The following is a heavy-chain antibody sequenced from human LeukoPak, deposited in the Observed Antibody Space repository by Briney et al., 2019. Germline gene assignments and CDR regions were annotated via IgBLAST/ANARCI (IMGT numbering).Heavy chain of an antibody. CDR3: ARIRDYYYYGMDV. D-gene: IGHD3-3*01. J-gene: IGHJ6*02. CDR2: ISSSGSTI. V-gene: IGHV3-11*01. CDR1: GFTFSDYY. Sequence: GGSLRLSCAASGFTFSDYYMSWVRQAPGKGLEWVSYISSSGSTIYYADSVKGRFTISRDNAKNSLYLQMNSLRAEDTAVYYCARIRDYYYYGMDVWGQGTTVTVSS.